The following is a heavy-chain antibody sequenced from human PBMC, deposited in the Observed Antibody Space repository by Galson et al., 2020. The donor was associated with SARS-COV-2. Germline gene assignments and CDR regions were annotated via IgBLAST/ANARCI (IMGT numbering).Heavy chain of an antibody. J-gene: IGHJ4*02. V-gene: IGHV1-18*01. CDR1: GYSFDNYA. D-gene: IGHD2-21*02. Sequence: ASVKVSCEASGYSFDNYAINWVRQAHGQGLEWMGWIIPHNVNTNYAQNFQGRVTLTSDRSTRTAYMELRRLKSDDTAVYFCARGGTDIYDFDFWGQGTLVTVSS. CDR2: IIPHNVNT. CDR3: ARGGTDIYDFDF.